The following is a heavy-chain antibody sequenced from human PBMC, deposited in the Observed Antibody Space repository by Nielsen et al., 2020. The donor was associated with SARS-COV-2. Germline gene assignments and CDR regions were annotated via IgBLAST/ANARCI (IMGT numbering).Heavy chain of an antibody. D-gene: IGHD4-11*01. CDR1: GFTFSNAW. J-gene: IGHJ4*02. V-gene: IGHV3-15*01. CDR2: IKSKTDGGTT. Sequence: GESLKISCAASGFTFSNAWMSWVRQAPGKGLEWVGRIKSKTDGGTTDYAAPVKGRFTISRDDSKNTLYLQMNSLKTEDTAVYYCTTDAPAEIYSNHGGYWGQGTLVTVSS. CDR3: TTDAPAEIYSNHGGY.